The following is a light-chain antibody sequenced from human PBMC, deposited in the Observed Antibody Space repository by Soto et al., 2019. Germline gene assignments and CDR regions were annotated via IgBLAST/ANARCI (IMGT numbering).Light chain of an antibody. CDR2: GTS. CDR3: QQFYSPVLS. CDR1: QNIAEF. V-gene: IGKV1-39*01. Sequence: DVQMTQSPSSLSASIGDRVTLTCRASQNIAEFLNWYPVKSDKGPKLLIYGTSTLQSGVPSRFSGGGSGTEFTLTISNLHPEDFAVYYCQQFYSPVLSFGGGTKVELK. J-gene: IGKJ4*01.